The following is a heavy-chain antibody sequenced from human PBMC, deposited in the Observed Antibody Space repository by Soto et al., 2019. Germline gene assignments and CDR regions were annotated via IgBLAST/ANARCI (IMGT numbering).Heavy chain of an antibody. V-gene: IGHV4-34*01. D-gene: IGHD1-26*01. CDR1: GGSFSAYY. J-gene: IGHJ5*02. CDR2: INHNGNS. CDR3: AKGRTGSYHWFDP. Sequence: PSETLSLTCAASGGSFSAYYWSWIRQPPGRGLEWIGEINHNGNSNYNPALESRVTISVDTSKNQLSLNLSSVTVADTAVYYCAKGRTGSYHWFDPWGQGTLVTVSS.